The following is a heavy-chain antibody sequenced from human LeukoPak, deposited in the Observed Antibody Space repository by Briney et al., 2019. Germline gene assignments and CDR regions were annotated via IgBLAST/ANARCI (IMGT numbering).Heavy chain of an antibody. V-gene: IGHV3-30*18. Sequence: HPGRSLRLSCAASGFTFSSYGMHWVRQAPGKGLEWVAVISYDGSNKYYADSVKGRFTISRDNSKNTLYLQMNSLRAEDTAVYYCANLLRWEPYWGQGTLVTVSS. CDR3: ANLLRWEPY. CDR1: GFTFSSYG. J-gene: IGHJ4*02. CDR2: ISYDGSNK. D-gene: IGHD4-23*01.